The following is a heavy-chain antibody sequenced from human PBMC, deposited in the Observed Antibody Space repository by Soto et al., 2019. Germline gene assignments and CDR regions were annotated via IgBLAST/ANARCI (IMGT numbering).Heavy chain of an antibody. CDR1: GYSFTSYW. D-gene: IGHD2-15*01. J-gene: IGHJ6*02. V-gene: IGHV5-51*01. CDR3: ASHAXYCRGGSCYSLGVYCSYGMDA. Sequence: PGESLKISCKGSGYSFTSYWIGWVRQMPGKGLEWMGIIYPGDSDTRYSPSFQGQVTISADKSISTAYLQWSSLKASDTAMYYCASHAXYCRGGSCYSLGVYCSYGMDAWGQGNTVTVSS. CDR2: IYPGDSDT.